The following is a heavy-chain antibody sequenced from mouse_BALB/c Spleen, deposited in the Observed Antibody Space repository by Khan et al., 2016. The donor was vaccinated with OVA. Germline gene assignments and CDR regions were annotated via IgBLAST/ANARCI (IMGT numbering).Heavy chain of an antibody. CDR3: TREEALYHLDH. D-gene: IGHD3-2*02. Sequence: QVQLKQSGAELVRPGASVKLSCKTSGYIFTSYWIHWVKQRSGQGLEWIARIYPGTDNTYYNEKFKDKATLTADKSSSTAYMQLTSLKSEDSDVYFCTREEALYHLDHWGQGTTLTVSS. V-gene: IGHV1-76*01. CDR2: IYPGTDNT. CDR1: GYIFTSYW. J-gene: IGHJ2*01.